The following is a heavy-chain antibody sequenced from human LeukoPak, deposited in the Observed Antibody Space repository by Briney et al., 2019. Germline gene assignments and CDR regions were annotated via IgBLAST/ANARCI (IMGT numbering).Heavy chain of an antibody. D-gene: IGHD2-15*01. CDR3: AKHGLPLVVISAPLDY. Sequence: GGSLRLSCAASGFTFSSYGMSWVRQAPGKGLEWVSAISGSGGSTYYADSVKGRFTISRDNSKNTVYLQMNSLRAEDTAVYYCAKHGLPLVVISAPLDYWGQGTLVTVAS. J-gene: IGHJ4*02. CDR1: GFTFSSYG. V-gene: IGHV3-23*01. CDR2: ISGSGGST.